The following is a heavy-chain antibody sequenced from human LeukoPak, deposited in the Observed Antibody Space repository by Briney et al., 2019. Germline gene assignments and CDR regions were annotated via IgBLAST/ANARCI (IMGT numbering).Heavy chain of an antibody. D-gene: IGHD6-13*01. CDR2: IYSSGST. CDR1: GGSISSYY. J-gene: IGHJ6*03. Sequence: PSETLSLTCTVSGGSISSYYWSWIRQPPGKGLEWIGYIYSSGSTDYNPSLKSRVTISVDTSKNQFSLKLSSVTAADTAVYYCAREYSSSWNYYYYYYMDVWGKGTTVTVSS. CDR3: AREYSSSWNYYYYYYMDV. V-gene: IGHV4-4*08.